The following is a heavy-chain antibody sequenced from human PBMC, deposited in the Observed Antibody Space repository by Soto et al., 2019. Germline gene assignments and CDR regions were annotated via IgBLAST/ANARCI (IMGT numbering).Heavy chain of an antibody. D-gene: IGHD4-4*01. J-gene: IGHJ4*02. CDR3: ARELQGLYYFDY. Sequence: GASVKVSCKASEYTFTSYTMHWVRQAPGQRLEWMGWINGGTGNTKYSQKFQGRVTITRETSASTAYMELSSLRSDDTAVYYCARELQGLYYFDYWGQGTLVTVSS. CDR2: INGGTGNT. V-gene: IGHV1-3*01. CDR1: EYTFTSYT.